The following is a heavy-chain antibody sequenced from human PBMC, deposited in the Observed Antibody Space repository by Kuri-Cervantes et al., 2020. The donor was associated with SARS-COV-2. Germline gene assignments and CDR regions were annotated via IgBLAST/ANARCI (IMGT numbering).Heavy chain of an antibody. CDR1: GFTVSSNE. CDR2: ISGGST. D-gene: IGHD1-26*01. CDR3: APGELLRGPNDY. V-gene: IGHV3-38-3*01. J-gene: IGHJ4*02. Sequence: GGSLRLSCAASGFTVSSNEMSWVRQAPGKGLEWVSSISGGSTYYADSRKGRFTISRDNSKNTLHLQMNSLRAEDTAVYYCAPGELLRGPNDYWGQGTLVTVSS.